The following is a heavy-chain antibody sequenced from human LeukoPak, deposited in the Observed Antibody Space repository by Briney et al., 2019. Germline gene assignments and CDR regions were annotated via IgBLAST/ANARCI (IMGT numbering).Heavy chain of an antibody. D-gene: IGHD3-10*01. CDR2: IYYSGST. Sequence: KPSETLSLTCTVSGGSIRSSSYYWGWIRQPPGKVLEWIGSIYYSGSTYYNPSLKSRVTISVDTSKNQFSLKLSSVTAADTAVYYCARHRDGSGSYYPPGAFDYWGQGTLVTVSS. V-gene: IGHV4-39*01. J-gene: IGHJ4*02. CDR1: GGSIRSSSYY. CDR3: ARHRDGSGSYYPPGAFDY.